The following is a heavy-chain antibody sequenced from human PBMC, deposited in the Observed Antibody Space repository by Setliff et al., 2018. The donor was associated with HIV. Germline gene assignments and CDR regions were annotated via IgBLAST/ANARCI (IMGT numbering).Heavy chain of an antibody. CDR1: GGSISSYY. Sequence: PSETLSLTCTVSGGSISSYYWSWIRQPPGRGLEWIGSIYYSGSTYYNPSLKSRVTISVDTSKNQFSLKLNSVTAADTAMYYCASPASGGSSGQYHYWGQGTLVTVSS. D-gene: IGHD6-19*01. J-gene: IGHJ4*02. CDR2: IYYSGST. V-gene: IGHV4-59*05. CDR3: ASPASGGSSGQYHY.